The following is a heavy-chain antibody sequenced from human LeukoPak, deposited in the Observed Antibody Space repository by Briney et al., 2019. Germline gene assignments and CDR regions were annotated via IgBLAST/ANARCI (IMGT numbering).Heavy chain of an antibody. CDR3: TKDLSYDFWSGYSLDY. D-gene: IGHD3-3*01. CDR2: IGGSGGST. CDR1: GFTFSSYA. V-gene: IGHV3-23*01. Sequence: GGSLRLSCAASGFTFSSYAMSWVRQAPGKGLEWVSAIGGSGGSTYYADSVKGRFTISRDNSKNTLYLQMNSLRAEDTAVYYCTKDLSYDFWSGYSLDYWGQGTLVTVSS. J-gene: IGHJ4*02.